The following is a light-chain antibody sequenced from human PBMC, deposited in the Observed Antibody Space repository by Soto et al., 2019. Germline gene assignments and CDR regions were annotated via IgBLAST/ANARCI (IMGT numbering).Light chain of an antibody. CDR2: GAS. J-gene: IGKJ4*01. CDR1: QSVSSSY. Sequence: EIVMTQSPATLSLSPGERATLSCRASQSVSSSYLSWYQQKPGQAPRLLIYGASTRATGIPARFSGSGSGTDFTLTINSLQPEDFAVYYCQQDYNLPTFGGGTKVEIK. CDR3: QQDYNLPT. V-gene: IGKV3D-7*01.